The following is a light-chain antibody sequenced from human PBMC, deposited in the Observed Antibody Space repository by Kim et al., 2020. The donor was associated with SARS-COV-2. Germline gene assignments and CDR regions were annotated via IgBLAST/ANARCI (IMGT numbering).Light chain of an antibody. CDR3: QSYDNLSGYNWV. Sequence: VTISCAGSSSNIGADYDVHGYQQLPGTAPKLLIFGTNNRPSGVPDRFSGSKSGTSASLAITGLQAEDEAVYYCQSYDNLSGYNWVFGGGTKLTVL. J-gene: IGLJ3*02. CDR2: GTN. V-gene: IGLV1-40*01. CDR1: SSNIGADYD.